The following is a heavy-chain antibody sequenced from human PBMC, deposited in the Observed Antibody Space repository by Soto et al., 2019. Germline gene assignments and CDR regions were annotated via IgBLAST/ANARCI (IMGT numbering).Heavy chain of an antibody. V-gene: IGHV3-23*01. J-gene: IGHJ4*02. Sequence: GGSLRLSCTPSGFTFSTYAMNWVRQAPGKGLEWVSANSADGFGTYYAASVKGRFTVSRDNSKNTLYLQMNSLRVEDTAVYYCAKIMATSATGHWGQGTLVTVSS. CDR3: AKIMATSATGH. CDR2: NSADGFGT. CDR1: GFTFSTYA. D-gene: IGHD2-15*01.